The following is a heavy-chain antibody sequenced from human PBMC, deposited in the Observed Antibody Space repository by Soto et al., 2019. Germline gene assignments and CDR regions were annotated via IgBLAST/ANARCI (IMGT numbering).Heavy chain of an antibody. CDR2: IRSKAYGETT. CDR1: GFTFGDYA. J-gene: IGHJ4*02. Sequence: GGSLRLSCTGSGFTFGDYAVSWFRQAPGKGLECVGFIRSKAYGETTDYAASVKGRFTISRDDSRTIAYLRMNSLKTEDTATYYCSRGFYANTSYPRFDFWGQGTQVTVSS. V-gene: IGHV3-49*03. D-gene: IGHD2-21*01. CDR3: SRGFYANTSYPRFDF.